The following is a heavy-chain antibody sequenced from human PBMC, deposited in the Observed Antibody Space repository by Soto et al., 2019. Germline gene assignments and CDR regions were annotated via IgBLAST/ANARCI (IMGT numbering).Heavy chain of an antibody. CDR1: GFTFSTYG. CDR2: ISYHGRNK. CDR3: AKESWDYGDYPDALDI. V-gene: IGHV3-30*18. Sequence: QVQLVESGGGVVQPGKSLRLSCAGSGFTFSTYGMHWVRQAPGKGLQWVAVISYHGRNKYYADSVRGRFTISRDNPKNTLYLQLDSLRAEDTAVYYSAKESWDYGDYPDALDIWGRGTMVTVSS. D-gene: IGHD4-17*01. J-gene: IGHJ3*02.